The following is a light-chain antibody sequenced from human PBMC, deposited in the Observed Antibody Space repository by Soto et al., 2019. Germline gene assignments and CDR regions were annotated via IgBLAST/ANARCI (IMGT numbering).Light chain of an antibody. J-gene: IGKJ3*01. CDR3: QKSYRSPFT. V-gene: IGKV1-39*01. CDR2: AAS. CDR1: QSISSY. Sequence: DIQMTQSPSSLSASVGDRVTITCRASQSISSYLNWYQQKPGKAPNLLIYAASSLQSGVPSKFSGSGSGTDFTLTISSLQPEDFATYYYQKSYRSPFTFGPGTKVDIK.